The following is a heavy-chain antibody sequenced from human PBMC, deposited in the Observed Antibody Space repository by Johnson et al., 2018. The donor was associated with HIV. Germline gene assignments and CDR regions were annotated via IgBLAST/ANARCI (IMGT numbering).Heavy chain of an antibody. J-gene: IGHJ3*02. Sequence: VQLVESGGGLVKPGGSLRLSCAASGFTFEDHDMSWVRQVPGKGLEWVSGINWNGGSIGYGDSVKGRFTISRDNAKNSLYLQINSLRPEDTALYYCARATYYYDTSGYLTRPGAFDIWGQGTMVTVSS. V-gene: IGHV3-20*04. CDR3: ARATYYYDTSGYLTRPGAFDI. D-gene: IGHD3-22*01. CDR2: INWNGGSI. CDR1: GFTFEDHD.